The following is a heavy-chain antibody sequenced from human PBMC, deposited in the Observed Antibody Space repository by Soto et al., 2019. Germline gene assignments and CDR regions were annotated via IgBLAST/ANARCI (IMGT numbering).Heavy chain of an antibody. V-gene: IGHV6-1*01. Sequence: SQTLSLTCAISGDSVSSNSAAWNWIRQSPSRGLEWLGRTYYRSKWYNDYAVSVKSRITINPDTSKNQFSLQLTSVTAADTAVYFCARGRYCLSGDCFPNWFDPWGQGTLVTVSS. CDR1: GDSVSSNSAA. D-gene: IGHD2-21*02. CDR2: TYYRSKWYN. J-gene: IGHJ5*02. CDR3: ARGRYCLSGDCFPNWFDP.